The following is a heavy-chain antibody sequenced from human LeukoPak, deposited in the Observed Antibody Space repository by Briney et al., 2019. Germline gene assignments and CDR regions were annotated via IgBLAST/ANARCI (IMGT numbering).Heavy chain of an antibody. CDR1: GFRVNRKY. J-gene: IGHJ4*02. D-gene: IGHD3-10*01. Sequence: QSGGSLRLSCTASGFRVNRKYMTWFRQAPGKGLEWVSLLHYDGTTYYADSVKGRFTISRDTSKNTLFLQMNSLRAEDTAVYYCAREDYPNGEGCVDSWGQGTLVTVSS. CDR2: LHYDGTT. V-gene: IGHV3-53*01. CDR3: AREDYPNGEGCVDS.